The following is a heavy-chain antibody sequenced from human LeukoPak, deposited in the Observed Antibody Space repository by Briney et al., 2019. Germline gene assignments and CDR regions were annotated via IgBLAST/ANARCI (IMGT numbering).Heavy chain of an antibody. Sequence: PGGSLRLSCAASGFTFSNYWMHWVRQAPGKGLVWVSRINGDGGSTTYADSVKGRFTMSRDEAKNSLFLQMDSLRDEDTAVYYCARDRGGTGTSFDYWGQGILVTVSS. J-gene: IGHJ4*02. D-gene: IGHD1-1*01. CDR1: GFTFSNYW. V-gene: IGHV3-74*01. CDR2: INGDGGST. CDR3: ARDRGGTGTSFDY.